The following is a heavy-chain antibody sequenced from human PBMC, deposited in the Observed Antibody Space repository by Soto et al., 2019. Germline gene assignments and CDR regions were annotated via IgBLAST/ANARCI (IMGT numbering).Heavy chain of an antibody. J-gene: IGHJ4*02. Sequence: QVSLVQSGGEVRRPGASVNVSCKTSGYTFTNYALSWVRQTPGQGLEWVGFVSAYNGFTNFAQKFQGRVTVPTDTSTDAVFVDLRLLTSDDTAVYYCARGGAARHLDYWGQGTPVTVSS. CDR1: GYTFTNYA. D-gene: IGHD6-6*01. CDR3: ARGGAARHLDY. V-gene: IGHV1-18*01. CDR2: VSAYNGFT.